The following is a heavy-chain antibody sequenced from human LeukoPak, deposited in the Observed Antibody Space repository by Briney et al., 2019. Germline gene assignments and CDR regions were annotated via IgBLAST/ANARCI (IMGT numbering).Heavy chain of an antibody. CDR2: ISSSSSTI. CDR1: GFTFSSYS. CDR3: XXXXSGWYEGLDY. D-gene: IGHD6-19*01. Sequence: GGSLRLSCAASGFTFSSYSMNWVRQAPGKGLEWVSYISSSSSTIYYADSVKGRFTIPRDNAKNSLYLQMNSLRDEDTAVYYCXXXXSGWYEGLDYWGQGTLVTVSS. J-gene: IGHJ4*02. V-gene: IGHV3-48*02.